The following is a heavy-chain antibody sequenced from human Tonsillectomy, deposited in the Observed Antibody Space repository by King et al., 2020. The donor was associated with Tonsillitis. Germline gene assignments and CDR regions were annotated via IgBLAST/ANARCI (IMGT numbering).Heavy chain of an antibody. J-gene: IGHJ4*02. CDR2: FYPGDSAT. V-gene: IGHV5-51*01. D-gene: IGHD5-18*01. CDR3: ARHGRKNTKYSYGYFDY. CDR1: GYSFTSYW. Sequence: VQLVESGAEVKKPGESLKIFCKGSGYSFTSYWIGWERRRPGKGLEWFGFFYPGDSATSDSPSLPGHVTISADQSISTAYLQWSSLKASDTAMYYCARHGRKNTKYSYGYFDYWGQGTLVTVSS.